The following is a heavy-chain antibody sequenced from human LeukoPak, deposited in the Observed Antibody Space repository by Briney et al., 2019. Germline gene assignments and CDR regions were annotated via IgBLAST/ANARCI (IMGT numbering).Heavy chain of an antibody. CDR1: GGSISSSSYY. J-gene: IGHJ6*03. CDR3: ARHVSAYSSGLPYYMDV. CDR2: IYYSGST. Sequence: SETLSLTCTVSGGSISSSSYYWGWIRQPPGKGLEWIGSIYYSGSTYYNPSLKSRVTISVDTSKNQFCLKLSSVTAADTAVYYCARHVSAYSSGLPYYMDVWGNGTTVTASS. V-gene: IGHV4-39*01. D-gene: IGHD6-19*01.